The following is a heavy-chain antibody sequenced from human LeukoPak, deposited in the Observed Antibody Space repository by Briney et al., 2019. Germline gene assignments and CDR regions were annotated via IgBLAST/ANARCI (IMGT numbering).Heavy chain of an antibody. CDR2: IKQDGSEK. J-gene: IGHJ4*02. V-gene: IGHV3-7*03. CDR1: GFTFSSYW. CDR3: VRAMDY. D-gene: IGHD2-2*01. Sequence: GGSLRLSCAASGFTFSSYWMNWVRQAPGEGLEWEANIKQDGSEKYYVDSVKGRFTISRDNAKNSLFLQMNSLRVEDTAVYYCVRAMDYWGQGTLVTVSS.